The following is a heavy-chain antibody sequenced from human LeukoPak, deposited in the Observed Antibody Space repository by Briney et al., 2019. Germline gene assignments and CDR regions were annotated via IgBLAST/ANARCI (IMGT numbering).Heavy chain of an antibody. Sequence: PSETLSLTCSVSGGSISSLYWSWIRQPPGKGLEGIGYIYYTGSTNYNPSLKSRVTMFVDTSKNQFSLRLSSVTAADTAVYYCARHRAYSSSSPFDYWGQGTLVTVSS. D-gene: IGHD6-6*01. CDR3: ARHRAYSSSSPFDY. CDR2: IYYTGST. J-gene: IGHJ4*02. CDR1: GGSISSLY. V-gene: IGHV4-59*08.